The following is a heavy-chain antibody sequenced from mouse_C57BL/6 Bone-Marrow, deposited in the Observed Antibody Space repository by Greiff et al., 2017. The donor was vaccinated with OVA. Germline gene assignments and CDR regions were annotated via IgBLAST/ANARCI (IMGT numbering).Heavy chain of an antibody. D-gene: IGHD1-1*01. J-gene: IGHJ2*01. CDR1: GYTFTSYG. CDR2: IYPRSGNT. CDR3: ARGRYGSSPFDY. V-gene: IGHV1-81*01. Sequence: VQLQQSGAELARPGASVKLSCKASGYTFTSYGISWVKQSTGQGLEWIGEIYPRSGNTYYNEKFKGKATLTADKSSSTAYMELRSLTSEDSAVYYCARGRYGSSPFDYWGQGTTLTVSS.